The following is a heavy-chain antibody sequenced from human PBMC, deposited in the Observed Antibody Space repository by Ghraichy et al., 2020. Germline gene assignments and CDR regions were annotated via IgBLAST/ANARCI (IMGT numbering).Heavy chain of an antibody. CDR3: TPDLVVERGHWFDP. J-gene: IGHJ5*02. V-gene: IGHV3-49*03. D-gene: IGHD2-2*01. Sequence: GALRLSCTASGFTFGDYAMSWFRQAPGKGLEWVGFIRSKAYGGTTEYAASVKGRFTISRDDSKSIAYLQMNSLKTEDTAVYYCTPDLVVERGHWFDPWGQGTLVTVSS. CDR2: IRSKAYGGTT. CDR1: GFTFGDYA.